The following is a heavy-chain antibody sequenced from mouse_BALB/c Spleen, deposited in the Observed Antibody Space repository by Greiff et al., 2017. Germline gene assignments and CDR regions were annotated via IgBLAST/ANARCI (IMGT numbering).Heavy chain of an antibody. J-gene: IGHJ2*01. CDR1: GFSLTSYG. Sequence: QVQLQQSGPGLVAPSQSLSITCTVSGFSLTSYGVHWVRQPPGKGLEWLGVIWAGGSTNYNSALMSRLSISKDNSKSQVFLKMNSLQTDDTAMYYCARDPYYYGSSDLDYWGQDTTLTVSA. CDR3: ARDPYYYGSSDLDY. CDR2: IWAGGST. D-gene: IGHD1-1*01. V-gene: IGHV2-9*02.